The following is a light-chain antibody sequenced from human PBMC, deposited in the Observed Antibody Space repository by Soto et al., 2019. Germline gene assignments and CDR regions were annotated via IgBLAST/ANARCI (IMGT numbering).Light chain of an antibody. CDR3: QQYDKSPHT. CDR1: QSVSSSQ. J-gene: IGKJ2*01. Sequence: EIVLTQSPGTLSLSPGESATLSCRASQSVSSSQVAWYRQKPGQAPRLLIYGASSRATGIPDRFSGVGSETDFTLTISRLEPEDFAVYYCQQYDKSPHTFGQGTKLEIK. V-gene: IGKV3-20*01. CDR2: GAS.